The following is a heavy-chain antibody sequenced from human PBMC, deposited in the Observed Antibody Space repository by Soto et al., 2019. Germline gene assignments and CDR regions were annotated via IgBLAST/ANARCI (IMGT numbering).Heavy chain of an antibody. CDR1: GGSFSGYY. Sequence: SETLSLTCAVYGGSFSGYYWSWIRQPPGKGLEWIGEINHSGSTNYNPSLKSRVTISVDTSKNQFSLKLSSVTAADTAVYYCARDYDILTGFDYWGQGTLVTVSS. CDR2: INHSGST. J-gene: IGHJ4*02. D-gene: IGHD3-9*01. V-gene: IGHV4-34*01. CDR3: ARDYDILTGFDY.